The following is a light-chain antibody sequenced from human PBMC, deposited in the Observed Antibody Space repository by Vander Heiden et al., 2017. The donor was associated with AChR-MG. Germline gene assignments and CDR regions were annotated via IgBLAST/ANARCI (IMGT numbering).Light chain of an antibody. CDR3: MQGVPPYT. V-gene: IGKV2-29*02. J-gene: IGKJ2*01. CDR2: EVS. CDR1: QGLLHSDGKTY. Sequence: EIVMTKTPCPRSVPPGQPPSTPCKSSQGLLHSDGKTYLYWYLQKPGQSPQLLIYEVSSRFSGVPDRFSGSGSGTDFTLKISRVEAEDVGVYYCMQGVPPYTFGQGTKLEIK.